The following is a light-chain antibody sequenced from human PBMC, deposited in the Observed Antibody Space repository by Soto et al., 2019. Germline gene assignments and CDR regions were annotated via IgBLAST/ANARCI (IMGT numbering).Light chain of an antibody. CDR3: QYYGTSVT. V-gene: IGKV3-20*01. CDR1: QSISNFH. CDR2: GTS. J-gene: IGKJ4*01. Sequence: EIVVTQSPGTLSLSPGERATLSCRASQSISNFHLAWYQQKPGQAPRLLIYGTSTRATGGIADRFSGSGSGTDFTLTISRLEPEDFAVYYCQYYGTSVTVGGGTKVDSK.